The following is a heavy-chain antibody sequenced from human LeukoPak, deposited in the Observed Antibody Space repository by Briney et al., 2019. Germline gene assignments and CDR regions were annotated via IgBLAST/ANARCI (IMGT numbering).Heavy chain of an antibody. D-gene: IGHD2-8*01. J-gene: IGHJ4*02. CDR1: GFTFSSYA. V-gene: IGHV3-7*01. CDR3: ARRYGGSYCTNGVCHQDY. Sequence: PGGSLRLSCAASGFTFSSYAMSWVRQAPGKGLEWVANIKQDGSEKNYVDSVKGRFTISRDNTKNSLYLQMNSLRAEDTAVYYCARRYGGSYCTNGVCHQDYWGQGTLVTVSS. CDR2: IKQDGSEK.